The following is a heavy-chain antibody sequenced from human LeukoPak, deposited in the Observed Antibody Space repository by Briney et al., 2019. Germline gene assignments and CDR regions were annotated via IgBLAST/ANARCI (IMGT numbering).Heavy chain of an antibody. Sequence: PSETLSLTCAVYGGSFSGYYWSWIRQPPGKGLEWIGEINHSGSTNYNPSPKSRVTISVDTSKNQFSLKLSSVTAADTAVYYCARARIWYSSSWYFDYWGQGTLVTVSS. J-gene: IGHJ4*02. CDR1: GGSFSGYY. D-gene: IGHD6-13*01. V-gene: IGHV4-34*01. CDR3: ARARIWYSSSWYFDY. CDR2: INHSGST.